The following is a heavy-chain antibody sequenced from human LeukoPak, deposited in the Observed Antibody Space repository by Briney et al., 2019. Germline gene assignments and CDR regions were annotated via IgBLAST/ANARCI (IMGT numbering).Heavy chain of an antibody. V-gene: IGHV3-74*01. CDR1: GFTFSNYW. D-gene: IGHD3-10*01. CDR3: ARARYGSGGYFFDF. Sequence: GGSLRLSCAASGFTFSNYWMHWVRQAPGKGLVWVSPINSDGSSTTYADSVKGRFTISRDNGQNTLYLQMNSLRAEDTAVYYCARARYGSGGYFFDFWGQGTLVTVSS. CDR2: INSDGSST. J-gene: IGHJ4*02.